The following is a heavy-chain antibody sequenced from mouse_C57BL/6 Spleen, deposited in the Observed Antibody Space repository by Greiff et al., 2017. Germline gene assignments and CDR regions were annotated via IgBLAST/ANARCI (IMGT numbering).Heavy chain of an antibody. J-gene: IGHJ2*01. D-gene: IGHD1-1*01. Sequence: QVQLQQPGAELVRPGTSVKLSCKASGYTFTSYWMHWVKQRPGQGLEWIGVIDPSDSYTNYNQKFKGKATLTVDTSSSTAYMQLSSLTSEDSAVYYGARSRHDYGSSYGDFDYWGQGTTLTVSS. CDR1: GYTFTSYW. V-gene: IGHV1-59*01. CDR2: IDPSDSYT. CDR3: ARSRHDYGSSYGDFDY.